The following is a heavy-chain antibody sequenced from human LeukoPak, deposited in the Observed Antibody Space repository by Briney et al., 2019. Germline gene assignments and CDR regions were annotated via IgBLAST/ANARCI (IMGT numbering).Heavy chain of an antibody. Sequence: SVKVSCKASGGTFSSYAISWVRQAPGQGLEWTGGIIPIFGTANYAQKFQGRVTITADESTSTAYMELSSLRSEDTAVYYCARAYYSIAAAGKIYYYGMDVWGQGTTVTVSS. V-gene: IGHV1-69*01. D-gene: IGHD6-13*01. CDR3: ARAYYSIAAAGKIYYYGMDV. CDR1: GGTFSSYA. J-gene: IGHJ6*02. CDR2: IIPIFGTA.